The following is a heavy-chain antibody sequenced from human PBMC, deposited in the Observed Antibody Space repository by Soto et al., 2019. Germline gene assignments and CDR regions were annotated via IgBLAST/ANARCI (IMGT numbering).Heavy chain of an antibody. CDR2: IYYSGST. CDR3: ARELLLWFGTPGAFDI. D-gene: IGHD3-10*01. V-gene: IGHV4-31*03. J-gene: IGHJ3*02. Sequence: SETLSLTCTVSGGSISSGVYYWSWIRQHPGKGLEWIGYIYYSGSTYYNPSLKSRVTISVDTSKNQFSLKLSSVTAADTAVYYCARELLLWFGTPGAFDIWGQGTMVTVSS. CDR1: GGSISSGVYY.